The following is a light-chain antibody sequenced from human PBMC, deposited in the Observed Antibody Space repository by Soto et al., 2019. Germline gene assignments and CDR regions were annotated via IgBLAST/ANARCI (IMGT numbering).Light chain of an antibody. V-gene: IGLV2-14*01. CDR2: DVS. CDR3: SSYTSATTYV. CDR1: SSDVGAYNY. Sequence: QSALTQPASVSGSPGQSITISCTGTSSDVGAYNYASWYQQYPGEAPKVIIYDVSHRPAGGSNRFSGSKSGNTASLTISGLQTQDEADYYCSSYTSATTYVFGTGTKLTVL. J-gene: IGLJ1*01.